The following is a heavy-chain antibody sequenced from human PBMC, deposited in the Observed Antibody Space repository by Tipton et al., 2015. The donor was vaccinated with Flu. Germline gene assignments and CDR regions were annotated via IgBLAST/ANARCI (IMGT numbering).Heavy chain of an antibody. CDR2: LGWNSGDI. Sequence: SLRLSCAASVFTFDAYAMHWVRQAQGKGLEWVSGLGWNSGDIRYADSVKGRFTISRDNAKNSLYLQMNSLIPEDTALYYCARDDAFDIWGQGTMVTVAS. V-gene: IGHV3-9*01. CDR1: VFTFDAYA. CDR3: ARDDAFDI. J-gene: IGHJ3*02.